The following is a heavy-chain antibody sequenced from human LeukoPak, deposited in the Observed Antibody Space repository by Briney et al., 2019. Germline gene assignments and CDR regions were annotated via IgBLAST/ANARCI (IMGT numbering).Heavy chain of an antibody. J-gene: IGHJ5*02. D-gene: IGHD3-10*01. CDR2: ISAYNGNT. CDR3: ARGPRTYITMVRGHWFDP. V-gene: IGHV1-18*01. CDR1: GYTFTSYG. Sequence: GASVKVSCKASGYTFTSYGISWVRQAPGQGLEWMGWISAYNGNTNYAQKLQGRVTMTRDMSTSTVYMELSSLRSEDTAVYYCARGPRTYITMVRGHWFDPWGQGTLVTVSS.